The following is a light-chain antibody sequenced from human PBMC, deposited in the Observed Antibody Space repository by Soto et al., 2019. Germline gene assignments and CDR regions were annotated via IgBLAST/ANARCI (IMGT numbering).Light chain of an antibody. CDR3: QQYVASPYT. V-gene: IGKV3-20*01. J-gene: IGKJ2*01. Sequence: DIVLTQSQGTLSLSPGERATLSCGASQSINSRSLAWYQQKPGQAPRLLIYDASSRATGIPDRFSASGSGTDFTLTISSLEPEDFAVYYCQQYVASPYTLGQGTKVDI. CDR2: DAS. CDR1: QSINSRS.